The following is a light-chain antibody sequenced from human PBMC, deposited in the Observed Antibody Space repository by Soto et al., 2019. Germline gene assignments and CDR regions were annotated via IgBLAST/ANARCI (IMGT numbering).Light chain of an antibody. J-gene: IGKJ2*01. V-gene: IGKV2-28*01. CDR3: MQALQTPPYT. CDR2: LGS. CDR1: QSLQHSNGYNY. Sequence: DIVMTQSPLSLPVTPGEPASISCRSSQSLQHSNGYNYLDWYLQKPGQSPQLLIYLGSDRASGVPDRFSGSGSGTDFTLKISRVEAEDVGVYYCMQALQTPPYTFGQGPKLEIK.